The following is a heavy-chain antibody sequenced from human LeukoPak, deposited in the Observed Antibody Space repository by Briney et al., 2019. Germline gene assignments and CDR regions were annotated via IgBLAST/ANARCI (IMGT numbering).Heavy chain of an antibody. V-gene: IGHV4-61*02. Sequence: SETLSLTCTVSGGSISSGSYYWSWIRQPAGKGLEWIARIYTSGSTNYNPSLKSRVTISVDTSKNQFSLKLSSVTAADTAVYYCARGPRHIVVVTAKDNWFDPWGQGTLVTVSS. D-gene: IGHD2-21*02. J-gene: IGHJ5*02. CDR1: GGSISSGSYY. CDR3: ARGPRHIVVVTAKDNWFDP. CDR2: IYTSGST.